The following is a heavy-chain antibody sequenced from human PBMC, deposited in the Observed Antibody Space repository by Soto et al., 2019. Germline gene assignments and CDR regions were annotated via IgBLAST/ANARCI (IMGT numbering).Heavy chain of an antibody. CDR2: INHSGST. Sequence: PSETLSLTCAVYGGSFSGYYWSWIRQPPGKGLEWIGEINHSGSTNYNPPLKSRVTISVDTSKNQFSLKLSSVTAADTAVYYCARGSCSGGSCYSPTRLYFDYWGQGTLVTVSS. D-gene: IGHD2-15*01. J-gene: IGHJ4*02. V-gene: IGHV4-34*01. CDR1: GGSFSGYY. CDR3: ARGSCSGGSCYSPTRLYFDY.